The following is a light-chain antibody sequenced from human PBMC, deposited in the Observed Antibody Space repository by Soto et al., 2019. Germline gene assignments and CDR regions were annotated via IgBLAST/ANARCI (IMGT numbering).Light chain of an antibody. CDR3: AAWDDYLNGWV. V-gene: IGLV1-44*01. CDR2: SND. Sequence: QLVLTQPPSASGTPGQRVTISCSGSSSNIGPNPVNWYQQLPGTAPKILIYSNDQWPSGVPDRFSGSKSGTSASLAISGLQSEDEADYYCAAWDDYLNGWVFGGGTKVTVL. CDR1: SSNIGPNP. J-gene: IGLJ3*02.